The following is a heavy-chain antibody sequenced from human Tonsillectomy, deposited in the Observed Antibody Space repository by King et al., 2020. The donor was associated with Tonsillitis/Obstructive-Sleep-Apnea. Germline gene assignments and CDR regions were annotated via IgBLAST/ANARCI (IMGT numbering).Heavy chain of an antibody. D-gene: IGHD6-13*01. CDR3: ARLGIAAAQTYYFDY. V-gene: IGHV5-51*01. CDR1: GYSFTSYW. J-gene: IGHJ4*02. CDR2: IYPGDSDT. Sequence: QLVQSGAEVRKPGESLKISCKGSGYSFTSYWIGWVRQMPGTGLAWMGLIYPGDSDTRYSPFFQGQVTISADTSISTAYRQWRSLKASDTAMYYCARLGIAAAQTYYFDYWGQGTLVTVSS.